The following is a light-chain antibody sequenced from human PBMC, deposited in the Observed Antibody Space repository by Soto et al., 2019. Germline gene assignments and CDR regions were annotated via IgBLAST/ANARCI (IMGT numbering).Light chain of an antibody. V-gene: IGKV1-5*01. Sequence: DIQMTQSPSTLSASVGDRVTITCRASQTISSWLAWYQQKPGKAPKLLIYAASTLESGVSSRFSGRGSGTEFTLTINSLQPEDFATYYCQQYNSYLRTFGQGTKVEIK. J-gene: IGKJ1*01. CDR2: AAS. CDR1: QTISSW. CDR3: QQYNSYLRT.